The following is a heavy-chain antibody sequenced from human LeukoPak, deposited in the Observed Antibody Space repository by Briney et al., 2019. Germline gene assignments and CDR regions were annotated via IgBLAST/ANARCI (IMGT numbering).Heavy chain of an antibody. D-gene: IGHD6-13*01. CDR3: AKVIAIGYSSSWYDLDY. V-gene: IGHV3-23*01. J-gene: IGHJ4*02. CDR1: GFTFSSYA. Sequence: PGGSLRLSCAASGFTFSSYAMSWVRQAPGKGLDWVSAISGSGGSTYYADSVKGRFTISRDNSKNTLYLQMNSLRAEDTAVYYCAKVIAIGYSSSWYDLDYWGQGTLVTVSS. CDR2: ISGSGGST.